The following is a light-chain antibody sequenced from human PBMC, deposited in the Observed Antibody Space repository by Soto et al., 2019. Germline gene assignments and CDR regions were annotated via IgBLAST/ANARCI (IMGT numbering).Light chain of an antibody. Sequence: QSVLTQPPSVSAAPRQKVAISCSGSSSNIGNNYVSWYHRVPGSAPKLLIYDNNERPSGIPDRFSGYKSGTSATLDITGLQTGDEGDYYCGTWDSRLRVVVFGGGTKLTVL. J-gene: IGLJ2*01. CDR2: DNN. CDR1: SSNIGNNY. V-gene: IGLV1-51*01. CDR3: GTWDSRLRVVV.